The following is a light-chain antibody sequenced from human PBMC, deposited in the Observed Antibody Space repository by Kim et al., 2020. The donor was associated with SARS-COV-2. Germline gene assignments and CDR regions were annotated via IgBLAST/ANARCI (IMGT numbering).Light chain of an antibody. CDR2: RDS. V-gene: IGLV3-9*01. Sequence: ALGQTARITCGGNNIGSKNEHWYQQKPGQAPVLVIYRDSNRPSGIPERFSGSNSGNTATLTISRAQAGDEADYYCQVWDSSTARVFGTGTKVTVL. CDR1: NIGSKN. J-gene: IGLJ1*01. CDR3: QVWDSSTARV.